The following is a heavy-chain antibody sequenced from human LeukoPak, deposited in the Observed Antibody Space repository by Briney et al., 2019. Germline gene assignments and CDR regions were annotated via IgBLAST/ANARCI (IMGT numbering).Heavy chain of an antibody. CDR2: IYTSGST. CDR3: ARDSVIAAAAFDI. D-gene: IGHD6-13*01. J-gene: IGHJ3*02. V-gene: IGHV4-61*02. Sequence: TSETLSLTCTVSGGSISSGGYYWSWIRQPPGKGLEWIGRIYTSGSTNYNPSLKSRVTMSVDTSKNQFSLKLSSVTAADTAVYYCARDSVIAAAAFDIWGQGTMVTVSS. CDR1: GGSISSGGYY.